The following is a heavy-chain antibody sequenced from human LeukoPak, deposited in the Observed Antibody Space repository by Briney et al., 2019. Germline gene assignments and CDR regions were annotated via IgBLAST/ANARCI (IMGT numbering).Heavy chain of an antibody. D-gene: IGHD2-15*01. V-gene: IGHV4-34*01. CDR2: INHSGST. Sequence: PSETLSLTCAVYGGSFSGYYWSWIRQPPGKGLEWIGEINHSGSTNYNPSLKSRVTISVDTSKNQFSLKLSSVTAADTAVYYCARGPYCSGGSCDAFDIWGQGTMVTVSS. CDR1: GGSFSGYY. J-gene: IGHJ3*02. CDR3: ARGPYCSGGSCDAFDI.